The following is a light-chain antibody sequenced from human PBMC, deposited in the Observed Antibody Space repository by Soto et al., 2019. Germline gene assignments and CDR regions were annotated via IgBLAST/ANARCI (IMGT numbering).Light chain of an antibody. CDR3: QQYGSSPPTWP. J-gene: IGKJ1*01. Sequence: EIVLTQSPGTLSLSPGERATLSCRASQSVSSSYLAWYQQKPGQAPRLLIYGASSRATGIPDRFSGSGSGTDFTITISRLEPEDFAVYYCQQYGSSPPTWPFGQGTKVEIK. CDR2: GAS. CDR1: QSVSSSY. V-gene: IGKV3-20*01.